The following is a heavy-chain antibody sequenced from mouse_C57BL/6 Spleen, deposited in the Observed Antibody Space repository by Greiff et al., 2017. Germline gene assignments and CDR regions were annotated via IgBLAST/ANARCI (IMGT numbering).Heavy chain of an antibody. CDR3: ANYYGSSYEGFAY. J-gene: IGHJ3*01. V-gene: IGHV3-6*01. Sequence: EVQLQESGPGLVKPSQSLSLTCSVTGYSITSGYYWNWIRQFPGNKLEWMGYISYDGSNNYNPSLKNRISITRDTSKNQFFLKLNSVTTEDTATYYCANYYGSSYEGFAYWGQGTLVTVSA. CDR2: ISYDGSN. CDR1: GYSITSGYY. D-gene: IGHD1-1*01.